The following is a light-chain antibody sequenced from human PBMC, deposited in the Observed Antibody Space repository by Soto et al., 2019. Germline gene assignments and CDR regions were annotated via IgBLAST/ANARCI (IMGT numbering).Light chain of an antibody. V-gene: IGKV1-33*01. CDR1: QDIRNH. J-gene: IGKJ4*01. CDR2: DAS. CDR3: LQFDSLPIT. Sequence: DIQMTQSPSSLSASVGDRVIITCQASQDIRNHLNWYQQKPGKAPKLLIYDASNLETGVPPRFSGGGSGTKFSFTISSLQSEDIATYYCLQFDSLPITFGGGTKVDIK.